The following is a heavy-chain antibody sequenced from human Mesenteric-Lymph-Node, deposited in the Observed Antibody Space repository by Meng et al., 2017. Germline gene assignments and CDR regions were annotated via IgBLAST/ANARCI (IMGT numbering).Heavy chain of an antibody. D-gene: IGHD2-21*02. V-gene: IGHV3-9*03. CDR1: GFTISNHW. Sequence: SLKISCTASGFTISNHWMHWVRQTPGKGLEWVSGISYNSAFIDYADSVKGRFTISRDNAKNSLYLQMNSLRAEDMALYYCAKDVTARSYYYYGMDVWGQGTTVTVSS. CDR3: AKDVTARSYYYYGMDV. J-gene: IGHJ6*02. CDR2: ISYNSAFI.